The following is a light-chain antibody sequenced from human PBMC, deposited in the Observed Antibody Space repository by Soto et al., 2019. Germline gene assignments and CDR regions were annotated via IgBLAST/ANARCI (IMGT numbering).Light chain of an antibody. V-gene: IGLV2-14*01. CDR3: NSYTTSFTYV. CDR1: SSDVGGHNC. CDR2: NVS. Sequence: QSALTQPASVSGSPGQSITISCTGTSSDVGGHNCVSWYQQHPGKAPKLMIYNVSTRPSEISDRFSGSKSGNTASLTISGLQAEDEADYYCNSYTTSFTYVFGTGTKVTVL. J-gene: IGLJ1*01.